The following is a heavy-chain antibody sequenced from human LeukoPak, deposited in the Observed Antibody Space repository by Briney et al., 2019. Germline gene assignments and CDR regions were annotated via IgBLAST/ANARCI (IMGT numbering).Heavy chain of an antibody. V-gene: IGHV1-2*02. J-gene: IGHJ4*02. CDR2: INPNSGGT. CDR1: GYTFTGYY. CDR3: ARESEEDYYDSSGYYYAPTD. D-gene: IGHD3-22*01. Sequence: GASVTVSCKASGYTFTGYYMHWVRQAPGQGLEWMGWINPNSGGTNYAQKFQGRVTMTRDTSISTAYMELSRLRSDDTAVYYCARESEEDYYDSSGYYYAPTDWGQGTLVTVSS.